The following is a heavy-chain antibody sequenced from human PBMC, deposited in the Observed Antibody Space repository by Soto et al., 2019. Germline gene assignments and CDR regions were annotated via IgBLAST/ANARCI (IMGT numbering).Heavy chain of an antibody. CDR1: GFTFTSSA. J-gene: IGHJ6*02. V-gene: IGHV1-58*01. CDR2: IVVGSGNT. Sequence: SVKVSFKASGFTFTSSAVQWVRQARGQRLEWIGWIVVGSGNTNYAQKFQERVTITRDMSTSTAYMELSSLRSEDTAVYYCAAEEVGATTLTIYYYYGMDVWGQGTTVTVSS. D-gene: IGHD1-26*01. CDR3: AAEEVGATTLTIYYYYGMDV.